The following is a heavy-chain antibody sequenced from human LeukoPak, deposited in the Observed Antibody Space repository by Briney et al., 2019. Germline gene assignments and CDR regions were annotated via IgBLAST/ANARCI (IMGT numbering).Heavy chain of an antibody. CDR2: INHSGST. J-gene: IGHJ4*02. V-gene: IGHV4-34*01. CDR1: GGSFSGYY. CDR3: AREGLMIAYFDY. Sequence: SETLSLTCAVYGGSFSGYYWSWIRQPPGKGLEWIGEINHSGSTNYNPSLKSRVTISVDTSKNQFSLKLSSVTAADTAVYYCAREGLMIAYFDYWGQGTLVTVSS. D-gene: IGHD3-22*01.